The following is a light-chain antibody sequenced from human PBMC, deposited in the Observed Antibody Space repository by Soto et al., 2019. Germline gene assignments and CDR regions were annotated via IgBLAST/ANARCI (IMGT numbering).Light chain of an antibody. CDR3: SSFAGGGNPVL. CDR2: EVT. J-gene: IGLJ2*01. V-gene: IGLV2-8*01. Sequence: QSALTQPPSASGSLGQSVTISCTGTSSDVGGYNYVSWHQQHPGKAPKVMIYEVTKRPPGVPDRFSGSKSGNTGSLTVSGLQAEDEAEYYCSSFAGGGNPVLLGGGTKLTVL. CDR1: SSDVGGYNY.